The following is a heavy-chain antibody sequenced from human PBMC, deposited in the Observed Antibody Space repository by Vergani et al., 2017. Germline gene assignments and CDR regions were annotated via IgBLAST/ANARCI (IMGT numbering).Heavy chain of an antibody. Sequence: QVQLVQSGAEVKKPGASVKVSCKASGYTFTGYYMHWVRQAPGQGLEWMGWINPNSGGTNYAQKFQGWVTMTRDTSISTAYMVLSRLRSDDTAVYYCARARSYYYDSSGYYYLDYWGQGTLVTVSS. CDR1: GYTFTGYY. J-gene: IGHJ4*02. D-gene: IGHD3-22*01. CDR2: INPNSGGT. V-gene: IGHV1-2*04. CDR3: ARARSYYYDSSGYYYLDY.